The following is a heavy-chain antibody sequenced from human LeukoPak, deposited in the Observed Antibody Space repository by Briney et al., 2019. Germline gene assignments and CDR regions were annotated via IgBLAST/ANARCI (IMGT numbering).Heavy chain of an antibody. CDR1: GFTFSNAW. J-gene: IGHJ4*02. CDR2: INGDGRDT. Sequence: GGSLRLSCAASGFTFSNAWMSWVRQAPGKGLEWVANINGDGRDTYYVGSVRGRFTISRDNADNSLYLQMNSLRGDDTAVYYCARGVSSAIDWWGQGTLVTASP. D-gene: IGHD3-10*01. CDR3: ARGVSSAIDW. V-gene: IGHV3-7*01.